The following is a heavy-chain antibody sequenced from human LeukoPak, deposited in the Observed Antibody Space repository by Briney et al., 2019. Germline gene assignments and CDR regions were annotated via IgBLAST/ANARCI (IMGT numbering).Heavy chain of an antibody. CDR3: AKDKNSGEADY. CDR1: GFTFSSYA. CDR2: ISGSGGST. Sequence: GGSLRLSCAASGFTFSSYAMRWVRQGPGKGLEWVSAISGSGGSTYYADSVKGRFTISRDNSKNTLYLQMNSLRAEDTAVYYCAKDKNSGEADYWGQGTLVTVSS. J-gene: IGHJ4*02. V-gene: IGHV3-23*01. D-gene: IGHD7-27*01.